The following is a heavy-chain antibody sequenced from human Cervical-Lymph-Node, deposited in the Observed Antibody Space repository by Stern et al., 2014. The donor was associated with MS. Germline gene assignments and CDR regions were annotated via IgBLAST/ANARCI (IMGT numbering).Heavy chain of an antibody. D-gene: IGHD5-18*01. CDR2: IKQDGSEM. J-gene: IGHJ4*02. V-gene: IGHV3-7*01. CDR3: AKATRGYSFALEY. CDR1: GFTFSHYW. Sequence: DQLVQSGGRLVRPGGSLRLSCSASGFTFSHYWMSWVRQAPGKGLEWVANIKQDGSEMYYADSVKGRFTISRDNAMNSLFLQMSGLRVEDTATYFCAKATRGYSFALEYWGQGSLVTV.